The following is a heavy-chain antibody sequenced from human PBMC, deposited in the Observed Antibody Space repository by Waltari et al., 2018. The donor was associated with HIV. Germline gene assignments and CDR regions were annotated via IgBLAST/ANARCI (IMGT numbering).Heavy chain of an antibody. D-gene: IGHD3-22*01. CDR3: GKGDSSGYVDS. CDR1: GFTFKHYA. CDR2: INWGGTST. Sequence: EVQLVESGGIVVQPGGSLRLSCAASGFTFKHYAMHWVRQAPGQGLEWVSLINWGGTSTYYADSVQGRFTISRDNSKNSLYLQMNSLRPDDTALYFCGKGDSSGYVDSWGRGTLVTVSS. J-gene: IGHJ4*02. V-gene: IGHV3-43D*04.